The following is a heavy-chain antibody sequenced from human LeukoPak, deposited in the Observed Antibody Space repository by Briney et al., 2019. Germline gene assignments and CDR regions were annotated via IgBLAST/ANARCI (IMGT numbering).Heavy chain of an antibody. CDR3: ARHDGWRLGGLSIVPEAFFDY. CDR1: GDSINSYNYY. CDR2: IYYSGST. V-gene: IGHV4-39*01. Sequence: PSETLSLTCTVSGDSINSYNYYWGWIRQSPGKGLEWIGSIYYSGSTYYNPSLRSRVIISLDTSKNQFYLNLASVTAADTAVYYCARHDGWRLGGLSIVPEAFFDYWGQGTLVTVSS. J-gene: IGHJ4*02. D-gene: IGHD3-16*02.